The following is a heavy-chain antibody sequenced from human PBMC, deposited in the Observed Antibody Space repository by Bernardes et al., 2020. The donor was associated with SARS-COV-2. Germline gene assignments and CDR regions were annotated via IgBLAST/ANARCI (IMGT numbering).Heavy chain of an antibody. V-gene: IGHV1-2*06. J-gene: IGHJ4*02. D-gene: IGHD1-1*01. Sequence: ASVKVSCKAFGYTFTGYHMNWVRQAPGQGLEWMGRIHPNSGDTKYAQKFQGRVTMTRDTSITTAYMELSSLTSDDTAVYYCATLDWNPPHFWGQGTLVTVSS. CDR2: IHPNSGDT. CDR3: ATLDWNPPHF. CDR1: GYTFTGYH.